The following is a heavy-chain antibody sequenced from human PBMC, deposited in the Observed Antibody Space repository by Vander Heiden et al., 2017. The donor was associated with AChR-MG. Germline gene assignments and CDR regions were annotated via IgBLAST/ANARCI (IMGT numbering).Heavy chain of an antibody. CDR2: IIPILGIA. CDR1: GGTFSSYP. V-gene: IGHV1-69*04. D-gene: IGHD3-22*01. CDR3: AREFAYYYDSSGYSSDYFDY. J-gene: IGHJ4*02. Sequence: QVQLVQSGAEVKKPGSSVKVSCKASGGTFSSYPISWVRQAPGQGLEWMGRIIPILGIANYAQKFQGRVTITADKSTSTAYMELSSLRSEDTAVYYCAREFAYYYDSSGYSSDYFDYWGQGTLVTVSS.